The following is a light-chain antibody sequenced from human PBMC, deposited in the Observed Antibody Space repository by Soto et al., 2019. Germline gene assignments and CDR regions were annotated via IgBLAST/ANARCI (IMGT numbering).Light chain of an antibody. CDR1: QSVSSTF. Sequence: EFVLTQSPGTLSLSQGERATLSCRASQSVSSTFLAWYQQKPGQPPRLLIYGASTRGTGIPDRFSGSGSGTDVTITISRLEPEDFAVYYCQHYGSSPPLTFGGGTKVEIK. CDR3: QHYGSSPPLT. V-gene: IGKV3-20*01. J-gene: IGKJ4*01. CDR2: GAS.